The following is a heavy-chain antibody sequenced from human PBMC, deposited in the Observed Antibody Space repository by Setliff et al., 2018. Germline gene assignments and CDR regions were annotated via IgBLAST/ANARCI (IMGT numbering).Heavy chain of an antibody. CDR2: IFSNDEK. CDR1: GFSLSNGRMG. Sequence: SGPTLVNPTETLTLTCIVSGFSLSNGRMGVSWIRQPPGKALEWLAHIFSNDEKSYNTSLKTRLTISKDTSKSQVVLTLTSVDPVDTATYYCARTDPAMIRFDYWGQGILVTVSS. V-gene: IGHV2-26*01. D-gene: IGHD2-2*01. J-gene: IGHJ4*02. CDR3: ARTDPAMIRFDY.